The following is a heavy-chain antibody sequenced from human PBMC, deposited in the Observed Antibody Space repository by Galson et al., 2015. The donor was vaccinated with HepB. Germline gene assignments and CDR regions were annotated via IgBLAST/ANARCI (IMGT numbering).Heavy chain of an antibody. CDR3: ARGESGDYVLAFDY. CDR1: GGTFSSYA. D-gene: IGHD4-17*01. V-gene: IGHV1-69*13. CDR2: IIPIFGTA. Sequence: SVKVSCKASGGTFSSYAISWVRQAPGQGLEWMGGIIPIFGTANYAQKFQGRVTITADESTSTAYMELSSLRSEDTAVYYCARGESGDYVLAFDYWGQGTLVTVSS. J-gene: IGHJ4*02.